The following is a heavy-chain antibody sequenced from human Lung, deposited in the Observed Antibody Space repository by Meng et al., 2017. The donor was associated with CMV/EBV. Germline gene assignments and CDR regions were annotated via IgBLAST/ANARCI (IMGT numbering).Heavy chain of an antibody. CDR2: ISHSGIT. Sequence: SETXSLTCAVHGESFSGYSWSWIRQPPGKGLEWIGEISHSGITNYNPSLKSRVTISLDTSKNQFSLKLNSVAAADTAVFYCARTLPPARGHRLDYWGQGTXVTVSS. D-gene: IGHD1-14*01. CDR1: GESFSGYS. J-gene: IGHJ4*02. CDR3: ARTLPPARGHRLDY. V-gene: IGHV4-34*01.